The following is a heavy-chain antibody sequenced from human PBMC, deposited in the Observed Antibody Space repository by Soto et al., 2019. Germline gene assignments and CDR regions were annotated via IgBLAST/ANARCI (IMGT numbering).Heavy chain of an antibody. J-gene: IGHJ4*02. D-gene: IGHD2-21*02. CDR2: ILPILDIA. CDR1: GGTFHIHT. V-gene: IGHV1-69*02. Sequence: SVKVSCKASGGTFHIHTITWVRQAPGQGLEWMGRILPILDIATYADSVKGRFTISRDTSKNTLYLQMNSLRVEDSAVYYCASRPYHEGREGRGPLPLDYWGQGTLVTVS. CDR3: ASRPYHEGREGRGPLPLDY.